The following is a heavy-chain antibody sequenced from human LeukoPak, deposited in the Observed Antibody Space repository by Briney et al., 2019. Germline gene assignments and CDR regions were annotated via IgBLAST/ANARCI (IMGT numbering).Heavy chain of an antibody. V-gene: IGHV3-74*01. Sequence: GGSLRLSCAASGFTFSIHWMHWVRQVPGKGLVWVSRINSDGSSTTYADSVKGRFTISRDNAKNTLYLQMNSLRAEDTAVYYCARDRGTPDAFDIWGQGTMVTVSS. D-gene: IGHD3-10*01. CDR3: ARDRGTPDAFDI. J-gene: IGHJ3*02. CDR1: GFTFSIHW. CDR2: INSDGSST.